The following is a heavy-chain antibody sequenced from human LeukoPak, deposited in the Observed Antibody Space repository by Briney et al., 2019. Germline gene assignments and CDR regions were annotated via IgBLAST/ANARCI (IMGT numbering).Heavy chain of an antibody. J-gene: IGHJ4*02. Sequence: PGGSLRLSCAASGFTFSTYSMNWVRQAPGKGLEWVSSISSSSYIYYADSVKGRFTISRDNAKNSPYLQMNSLRAEDTAVYYCARMGYTAMAADYWGQGTLVTVSS. CDR2: ISSSSYI. CDR3: ARMGYTAMAADY. CDR1: GFTFSTYS. V-gene: IGHV3-21*01. D-gene: IGHD5-18*01.